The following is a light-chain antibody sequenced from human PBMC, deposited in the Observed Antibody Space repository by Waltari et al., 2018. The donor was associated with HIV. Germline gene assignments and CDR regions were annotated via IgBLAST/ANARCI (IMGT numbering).Light chain of an antibody. J-gene: IGKJ2*01. CDR3: QQYNDWPPPET. Sequence: EIVMTQSPATLSVSPGEEATLSCRASQGVSDKLAWYQQKPGQPPRLLIYDASTRATGIPARFSGSGSGTEFTLTISSLQSEDFAVYYCQQYNDWPPPETFGQGAKLDIK. CDR1: QGVSDK. V-gene: IGKV3-15*01. CDR2: DAS.